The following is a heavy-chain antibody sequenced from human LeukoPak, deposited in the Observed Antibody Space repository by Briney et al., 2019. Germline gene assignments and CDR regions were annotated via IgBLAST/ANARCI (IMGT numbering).Heavy chain of an antibody. V-gene: IGHV3-30*04. CDR1: GFTFSSYA. J-gene: IGHJ4*02. Sequence: GGSLRLSCAASGFTFSSYAMHWVRQAPGKGLEWVAVISYDGSNKYYADSVKGRFTISRDNSKNTLYLQMNSLRAEDTAVYYCASGGYNHWGDYWGQGTLVTVSS. D-gene: IGHD5-24*01. CDR2: ISYDGSNK. CDR3: ASGGYNHWGDY.